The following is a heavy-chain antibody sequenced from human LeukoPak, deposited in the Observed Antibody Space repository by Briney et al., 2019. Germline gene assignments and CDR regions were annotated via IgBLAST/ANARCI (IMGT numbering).Heavy chain of an antibody. CDR2: ISSSGSTI. CDR1: GFTFSDYY. Sequence: NPGGSLRLSCAASGFTFSDYYMSWIRQAPGKGLEWVSYISSSGSTIYYADSVKGRFTISRDNAKNSLYLQMNSLRAEDTAVYYCARSAAAGYYYYYMDVWGKGTTVTVSS. D-gene: IGHD6-13*01. V-gene: IGHV3-11*04. CDR3: ARSAAAGYYYYYMDV. J-gene: IGHJ6*03.